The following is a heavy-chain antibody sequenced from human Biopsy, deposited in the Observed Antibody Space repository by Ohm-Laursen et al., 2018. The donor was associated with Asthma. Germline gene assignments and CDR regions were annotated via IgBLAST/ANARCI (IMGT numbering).Heavy chain of an antibody. CDR1: GYNFISFA. D-gene: IGHD3-9*01. CDR3: ARTYYDFLTGQVKDVFGV. V-gene: IGHV1-3*04. J-gene: IGHJ3*01. Sequence: GASVKVSCKASGYNFISFAIHWVRQAPGQRLEWMGWVNTGNGDTKYLQKFQGRVTITRDTSASTAYMELRSLRSEDTATYYCARTYYDFLTGQVKDVFGVWGQGTMVTVSS. CDR2: VNTGNGDT.